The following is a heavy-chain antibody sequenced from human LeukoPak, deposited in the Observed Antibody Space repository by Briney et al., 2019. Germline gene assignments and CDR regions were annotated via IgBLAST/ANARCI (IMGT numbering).Heavy chain of an antibody. CDR3: ARVRSGGYFDY. D-gene: IGHD2-15*01. Sequence: GGSLRLSCAPSGFTFSIYSMNWAPQAPGKGREWLSFISGGGTTIYYTDSVKGRFTISRDNARNSLYLQMNTLPDEDTAVYYCARVRSGGYFDYWGQGTLVTVSS. V-gene: IGHV3-48*02. CDR1: GFTFSIYS. J-gene: IGHJ4*02. CDR2: ISGGGTTI.